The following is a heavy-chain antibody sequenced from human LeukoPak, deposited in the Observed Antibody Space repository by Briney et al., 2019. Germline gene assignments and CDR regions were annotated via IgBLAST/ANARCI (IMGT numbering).Heavy chain of an antibody. V-gene: IGHV4-34*01. D-gene: IGHD3-3*01. CDR3: ARPHYDFWSGYYNRRTHFDY. CDR2: INHSGST. J-gene: IGHJ4*02. Sequence: SETLSLTCAVYGGSFSGYYWSWIRQPPGKGLEWIGEINHSGSTNYNPSLKSRVTISVDTSKNQFSLKLSSVTAADTAVYYCARPHYDFWSGYYNRRTHFDYWAREPWSPSPQ. CDR1: GGSFSGYY.